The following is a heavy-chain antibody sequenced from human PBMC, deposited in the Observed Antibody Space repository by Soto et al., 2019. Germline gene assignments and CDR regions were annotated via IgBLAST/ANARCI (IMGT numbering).Heavy chain of an antibody. Sequence: QVQLVESGGGVVQPGRTLRLSCAASGFNFSSYAMHWVRQAPGTGMEWVAVISYEGSKKYYADSVKGRYTISRDNSKNTLYLQMNSLRAEDTAVDYCAPPRVGATKGCDYWGQGTLVTVSA. CDR1: GFNFSSYA. V-gene: IGHV3-30-3*01. CDR3: APPRVGATKGCDY. D-gene: IGHD1-26*01. CDR2: ISYEGSKK. J-gene: IGHJ4*02.